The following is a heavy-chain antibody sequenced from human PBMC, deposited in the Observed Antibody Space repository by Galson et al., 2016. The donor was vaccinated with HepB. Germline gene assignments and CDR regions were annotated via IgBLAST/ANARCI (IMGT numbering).Heavy chain of an antibody. D-gene: IGHD3-9*01. CDR2: ISGGGGNT. Sequence: SLRLSCAASGFTFSSYAMSWVRQAPGKGLEWVSTISGGGGNTDYADSAKGRSTIARDNSKNTLYLQMNSPRAEDTAVYYCAKDRSPYYDIVTGYFPDNDAFDIWGQGTMVTVSS. V-gene: IGHV3-23*01. CDR1: GFTFSSYA. J-gene: IGHJ3*02. CDR3: AKDRSPYYDIVTGYFPDNDAFDI.